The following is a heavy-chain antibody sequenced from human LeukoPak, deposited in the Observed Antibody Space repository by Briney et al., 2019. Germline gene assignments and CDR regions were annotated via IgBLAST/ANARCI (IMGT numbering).Heavy chain of an antibody. Sequence: TSETLSLTCAVDGGSFSGFYWSWIRHSPGKGLEWSGEINHSGSTNYNPSLKSRVAISVDASKDQFSLKLSSVTAADTAVYYCARGKPRINYYYYYGMDVWGQGTTVTVSS. CDR2: INHSGST. CDR3: ARGKPRINYYYYYGMDV. V-gene: IGHV4-34*01. D-gene: IGHD1-14*01. CDR1: GGSFSGFY. J-gene: IGHJ6*02.